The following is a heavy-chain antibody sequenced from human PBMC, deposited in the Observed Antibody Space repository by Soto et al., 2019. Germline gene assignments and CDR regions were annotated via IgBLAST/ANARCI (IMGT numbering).Heavy chain of an antibody. CDR3: AGAVAGYYYGMDV. J-gene: IGHJ6*02. CDR1: GFTFSSYA. CDR2: ISYDGSNK. Sequence: GGSLRLSCAASGFTFSSYAMHWVRQAPGKGLEWVAVISYDGSNKYYADSVKGRFTISRDNSKNTLYLQMNSLRAEDTAVYYCAGAVAGYYYGMDVWGQGTTVTISS. D-gene: IGHD6-19*01. V-gene: IGHV3-30-3*01.